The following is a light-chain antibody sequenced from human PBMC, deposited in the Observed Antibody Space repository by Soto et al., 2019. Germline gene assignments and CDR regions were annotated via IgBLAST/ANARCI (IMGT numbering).Light chain of an antibody. V-gene: IGKV1-5*03. CDR1: QSISSW. Sequence: DIQMTQSPSTLSASVGDRVTITCRASQSISSWLAWYQQKPGKAPKLLIYKASSLESGVPSRFSGSGSGTEFTLTISSLQPDDFATYYCQHFNSHSRMYTFGQGTKLEIK. CDR2: KAS. J-gene: IGKJ2*01. CDR3: QHFNSHSRMYT.